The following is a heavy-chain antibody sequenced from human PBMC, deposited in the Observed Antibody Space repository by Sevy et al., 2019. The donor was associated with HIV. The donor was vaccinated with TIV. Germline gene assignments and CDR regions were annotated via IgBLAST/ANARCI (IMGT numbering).Heavy chain of an antibody. CDR3: ERDRGHVLEGVLMDS. D-gene: IGHD3-3*01. CDR1: GYTFSSYG. V-gene: IGHV1-18*01. J-gene: IGHJ4*02. CDR2: ISAYKGHT. Sequence: ASVKVSCKGSGYTFSSYGVTWLRQAPGQGLAWMGWISAYKGHTNLAQKLQGRVTLTTDTSTGTAYMELRSLTSDDSAVYYCERDRGHVLEGVLMDSWGQGTLVTVSS.